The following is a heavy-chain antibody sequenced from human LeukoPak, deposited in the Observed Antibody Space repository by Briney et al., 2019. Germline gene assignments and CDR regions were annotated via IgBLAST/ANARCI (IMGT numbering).Heavy chain of an antibody. D-gene: IGHD6-13*01. J-gene: IGHJ6*02. CDR3: ARHSIAAAGRGYYGMDV. CDR1: GYTFTSYG. CDR2: ISAYNGNT. Sequence: PRASVKVSCKASGYTFTSYGISWVRQAPGQGLEWMGWISAYNGNTNYAQKLQGRVTMTTDTSTSTAYMELRSLRSDDTAVYYCARHSIAAAGRGYYGMDVWGQGTTVTVSS. V-gene: IGHV1-18*01.